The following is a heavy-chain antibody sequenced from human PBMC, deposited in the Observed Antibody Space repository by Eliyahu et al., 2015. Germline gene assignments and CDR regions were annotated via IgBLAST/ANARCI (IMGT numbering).Heavy chain of an antibody. CDR2: IYWDNDV. Sequence: QITLKESGPTLVXPTQTXTLTCTFSGFSLSTIEVAVGWIRQPPGKALEWLALIYWDNDVRYNPSLRSRLTITKDTSKKQVYLTMTYMDPMDTATYFCAHSTQYTTYSFNMWGQGTTVTVSS. V-gene: IGHV2-5*02. CDR1: GFSLSTIEVA. CDR3: AHSTQYTTYSFNM. J-gene: IGHJ3*02. D-gene: IGHD2-2*02.